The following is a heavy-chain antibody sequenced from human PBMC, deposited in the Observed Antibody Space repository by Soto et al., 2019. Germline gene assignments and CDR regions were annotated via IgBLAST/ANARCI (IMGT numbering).Heavy chain of an antibody. Sequence: SVKVSCKASGGTFSSYTISWVRQAPGQGLEWMGRIIPILGIANYAQKLQGRVTMTRDTSTSTVYMELSSLRSEDTAVYYCARDQDSGSGPDPYYYYGMDVWGQGTTVTVSS. D-gene: IGHD1-26*01. CDR3: ARDQDSGSGPDPYYYYGMDV. CDR1: GGTFSSYT. V-gene: IGHV1-69*04. J-gene: IGHJ6*02. CDR2: IIPILGIA.